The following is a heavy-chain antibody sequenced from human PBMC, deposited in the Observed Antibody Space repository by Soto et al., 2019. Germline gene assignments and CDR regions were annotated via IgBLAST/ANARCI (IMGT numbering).Heavy chain of an antibody. CDR1: GYTFTSYY. J-gene: IGHJ5*02. Sequence: ASVKVSCKASGYTFTSYYMHWVRQAPGQVLEWMGWINPNSGGTNYAQKLQGRVTITTDTSTSTAYMELRSLRSDDTAVYYCARVVSAWTNWFNPGGQGTLVTVSS. CDR3: ARVVSAWTNWFNP. CDR2: INPNSGGT. V-gene: IGHV1-2*02.